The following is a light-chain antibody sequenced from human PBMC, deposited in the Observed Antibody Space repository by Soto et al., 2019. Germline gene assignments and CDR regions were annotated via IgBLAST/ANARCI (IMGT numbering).Light chain of an antibody. CDR3: AAWDDSLNGRV. Sequence: QSVLTQPPSASGTPGLRVSFSCSGTSSNIGSNTVTWYSQFPGTAPKLLIYSNDQRPSGVPDRFSGSKSGTSASLAISGLQSEDEADYYCAAWDDSLNGRVFGGGTKLTVL. J-gene: IGLJ2*01. V-gene: IGLV1-44*01. CDR2: SND. CDR1: SSNIGSNT.